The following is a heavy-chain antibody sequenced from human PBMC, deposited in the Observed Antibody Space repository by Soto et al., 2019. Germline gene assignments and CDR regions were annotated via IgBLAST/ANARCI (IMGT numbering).Heavy chain of an antibody. CDR1: GGSISSSSYY. Sequence: QLQLQESGPGLVKPSETLSLTCTVSGGSISSSSYYWGWIRQPPGKGLEWIGSIYYSGSTYYSPSLKSRVSISVDTSKNQFSPKLRSVTAADTAVYYCDGKGYSFDIWGQGTMVTASS. V-gene: IGHV4-39*01. CDR2: IYYSGST. CDR3: DGKGYSFDI. J-gene: IGHJ3*02. D-gene: IGHD1-1*01.